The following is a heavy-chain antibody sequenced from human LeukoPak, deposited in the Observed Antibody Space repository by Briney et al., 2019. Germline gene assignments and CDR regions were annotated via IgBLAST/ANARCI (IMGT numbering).Heavy chain of an antibody. D-gene: IGHD2-2*01. CDR3: AKGSANRYQLPHLDY. Sequence: HPGRSLRLSCAASGFTFNTFGMHWVRQAPGKGLEWVGIISYDGTYNYYADSVKGRFTISRDNSKNTLYLQMNSLRAEDTAVYYCAKGSANRYQLPHLDYWGQGTLVTVSS. V-gene: IGHV3-30*18. J-gene: IGHJ4*02. CDR2: ISYDGTYN. CDR1: GFTFNTFG.